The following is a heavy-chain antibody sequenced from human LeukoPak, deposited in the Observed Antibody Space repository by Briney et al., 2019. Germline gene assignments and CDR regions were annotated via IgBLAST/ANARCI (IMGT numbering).Heavy chain of an antibody. V-gene: IGHV1-69*05. J-gene: IGHJ4*02. CDR1: GGTFSSYA. CDR2: IIPIFGTA. D-gene: IGHD6-6*01. CDR3: ASGTRIAARPGYFDY. Sequence: SVKVSCKASGGTFSSYAISWVRQAPGQGLEWMGGIIPIFGTANYAQKFQGRVTITTDESTSTAYMELSSLRSEDTAVYYCASGTRIAARPGYFDYWGQGTLVTVSS.